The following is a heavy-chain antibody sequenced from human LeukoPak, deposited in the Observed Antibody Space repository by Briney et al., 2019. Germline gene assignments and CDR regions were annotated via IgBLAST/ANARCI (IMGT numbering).Heavy chain of an antibody. CDR1: GFTFSSYS. Sequence: GGSLRLSCAASGFTFSSYSMNWVRQVPGKGLEWVSAISANGGSTHYADSVKGRLSFSRDNSKNTLYLQMNSLRHEDTAVYYCAKGTSGWYNFDYWGQGTLVTVSS. J-gene: IGHJ4*02. V-gene: IGHV3-23*01. CDR3: AKGTSGWYNFDY. CDR2: ISANGGST. D-gene: IGHD6-19*01.